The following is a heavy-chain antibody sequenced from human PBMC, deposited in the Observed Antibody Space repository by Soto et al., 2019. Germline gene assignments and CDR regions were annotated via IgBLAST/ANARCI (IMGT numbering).Heavy chain of an antibody. J-gene: IGHJ4*02. CDR1: GFSFDDYG. D-gene: IGHD2-2*03. CDR2: ISWNSGDI. Sequence: EVQLVESGGGSVQPGRSLRLSCAASGFSFDDYGMHWVRQGPGKGLEWVSGISWNSGDIYYADSVKGRFTISRDNAKRSLYLQMSSLRAEATALYYCPNDNDLDRDGPFDYWGQGILVTVSS. CDR3: PNDNDLDRDGPFDY. V-gene: IGHV3-9*01.